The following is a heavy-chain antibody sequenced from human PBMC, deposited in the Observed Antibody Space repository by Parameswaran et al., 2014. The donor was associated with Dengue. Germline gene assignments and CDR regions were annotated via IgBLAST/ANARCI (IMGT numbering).Heavy chain of an antibody. CDR3: ARDRQYCSGGSCSLLRYYYYGMDV. V-gene: IGHV3-30*04. CDR2: ISYDGSNK. J-gene: IGHJ6*02. D-gene: IGHD2-15*01. Sequence: VRQMPGKGLEWVAVISYDGSNKYYADSVKGRFTISRDNSKNTLYLQMNSLRAEDTAVYYCARDRQYCSGGSCSLLRYYYYGMDVWGQGTTVTVSS.